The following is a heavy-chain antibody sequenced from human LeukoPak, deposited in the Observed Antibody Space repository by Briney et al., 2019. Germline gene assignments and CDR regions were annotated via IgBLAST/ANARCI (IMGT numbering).Heavy chain of an antibody. CDR2: ISYDGSNK. V-gene: IGHV3-30*18. Sequence: GGSLRLSCAASGFTSSSYGMHWVRQAPGKGLEWVAVISYDGSNKYYADSVKGRFTISRDNSKNTLYLQMNSLRAEDTAVYYCAKLTLAVADPGYWGQGTLVTVSS. D-gene: IGHD6-19*01. J-gene: IGHJ4*02. CDR3: AKLTLAVADPGY. CDR1: GFTSSSYG.